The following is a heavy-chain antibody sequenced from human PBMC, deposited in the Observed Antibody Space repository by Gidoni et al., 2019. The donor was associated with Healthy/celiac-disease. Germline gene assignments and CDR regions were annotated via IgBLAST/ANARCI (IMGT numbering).Heavy chain of an antibody. D-gene: IGHD2-15*01. V-gene: IGHV3-15*01. Sequence: EVQLVESGGGLVKPGGSLRLSCAASGFTFSNAWMSWVRQAPGKGLEWVGRIKSKTDGGTTDYAAPVKGRFTISRDDSKNTLYLQMNSLKTEDTAVYYCTTHRAPHRSKQDYWGQGTLVTVSS. CDR3: TTHRAPHRSKQDY. CDR1: GFTFSNAW. J-gene: IGHJ4*02. CDR2: IKSKTDGGTT.